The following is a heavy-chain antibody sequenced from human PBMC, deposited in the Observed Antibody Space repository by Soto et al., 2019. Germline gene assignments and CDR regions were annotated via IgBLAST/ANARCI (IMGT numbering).Heavy chain of an antibody. CDR1: GGTFSIYA. CDR2: IIPNSGTT. D-gene: IGHD3-3*01. J-gene: IGHJ6*03. CDR3: ARSRITIFGVVIPPYYYYYMDV. V-gene: IGHV1-8*01. Sequence: ASVNVSCKTSGGTFSIYAISWVRQAPGQGLEWMGWIIPNSGTTSYAQRFQGRVTMTRNTSISTAYMELSSLRSEDTAVYYCARSRITIFGVVIPPYYYYYMDVWGKGTTVTVSS.